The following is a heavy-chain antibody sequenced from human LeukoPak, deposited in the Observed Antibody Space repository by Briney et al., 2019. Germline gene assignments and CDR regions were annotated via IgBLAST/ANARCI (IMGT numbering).Heavy chain of an antibody. J-gene: IGHJ4*02. Sequence: PGGSLRLSCAASGFTFNTYAMSWVRQAPWERLQWVSGISDSGGNTYYADSVRGRFTISRDNSKNTLYLQMNSPRAEDTAVYYRARHRSSWLIDYWGQGTLVTVSS. D-gene: IGHD6-6*01. CDR1: GFTFNTYA. CDR2: ISDSGGNT. CDR3: ARHRSSWLIDY. V-gene: IGHV3-23*01.